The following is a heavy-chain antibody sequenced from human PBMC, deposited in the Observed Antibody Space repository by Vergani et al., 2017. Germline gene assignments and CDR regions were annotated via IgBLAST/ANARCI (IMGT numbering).Heavy chain of an antibody. D-gene: IGHD2-15*01. CDR2: VNFVTVAA. CDR3: ARSIGYCTSGSCRPYYFYL. CDR1: GYIFKNYY. V-gene: IGHV1-46*02. J-gene: IGHJ4*02. Sequence: QVQLVQSGAAVKKPGASAKVSCTASGYIFKNYYMHWLRLAPGQGFKWLGVVNFVTVAATSPQQFEGRITITRDTSTATFYMDLSSLKYEDTAIYYCARSIGYCTSGSCRPYYFYLWGQGTLVTVSS.